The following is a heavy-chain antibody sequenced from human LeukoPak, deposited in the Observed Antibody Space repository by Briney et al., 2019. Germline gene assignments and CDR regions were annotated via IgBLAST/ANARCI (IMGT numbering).Heavy chain of an antibody. V-gene: IGHV1-69*02. CDR1: GYTFTNYY. CDR3: AAVPTTVTTSANFDY. J-gene: IGHJ4*02. CDR2: IIPLLGIA. Sequence: SVKVSCKASGYTFTNYYIHWVRQAPGQGLEWMGSIIPLLGIANYAQKFQGRVTISADKSTSTAYMELSSLRSEDTAVYYCAAVPTTVTTSANFDYWGQGTLVTVSS. D-gene: IGHD4-17*01.